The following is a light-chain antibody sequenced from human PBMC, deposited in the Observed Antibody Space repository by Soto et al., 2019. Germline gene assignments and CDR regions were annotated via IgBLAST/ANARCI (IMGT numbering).Light chain of an antibody. V-gene: IGLV2-8*01. CDR2: EVS. CDR3: SSYGGSDNLV. Sequence: QSALTQPPSASGSAGQSVTISCTGTSSDVGGYNYVSWYQQHPGKVPKLMIYEVSKRPSGVPDRFSGSKSGNTASLTVSGLQAEDEADYYCSSYGGSDNLVFGGGTKLTVL. CDR1: SSDVGGYNY. J-gene: IGLJ2*01.